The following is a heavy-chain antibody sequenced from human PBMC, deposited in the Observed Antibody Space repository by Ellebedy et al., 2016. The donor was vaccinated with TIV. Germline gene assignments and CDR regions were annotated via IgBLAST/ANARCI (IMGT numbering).Heavy chain of an antibody. V-gene: IGHV4-34*01. CDR3: ARHGLSGIPAVDY. CDR1: GASFSGSY. J-gene: IGHJ4*02. D-gene: IGHD3-10*01. Sequence: MPSETLSLTCGVSGASFSGSYWSYIRQTPGKGLEWIGEISLSGSPNSNPSLRCRVTMSLDTSKDHFSLNLTSVTAADTAVYYCARHGLSGIPAVDYWGQGTLVTVSS. CDR2: ISLSGSP.